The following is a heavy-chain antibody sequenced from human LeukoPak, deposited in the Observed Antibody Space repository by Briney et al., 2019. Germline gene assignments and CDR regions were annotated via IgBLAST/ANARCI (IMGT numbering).Heavy chain of an antibody. V-gene: IGHV3-30-3*01. CDR3: ASLRITMVRGVRAYGMDV. CDR1: GFTFSSYA. Sequence: PGRSLRLSCAASGFTFSSYAMHWVRQAPGKGLEWVAVISYDGSNKYYADSVKGRFTISRDNSKNTLYLQMNSLRAEDTAVYYCASLRITMVRGVRAYGMDVWGQGTTVTVSS. CDR2: ISYDGSNK. D-gene: IGHD3-10*01. J-gene: IGHJ6*02.